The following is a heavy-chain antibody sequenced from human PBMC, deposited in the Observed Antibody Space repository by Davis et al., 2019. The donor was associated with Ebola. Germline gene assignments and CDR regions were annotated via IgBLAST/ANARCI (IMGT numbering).Heavy chain of an antibody. Sequence: PGGSLRLSCAASGFTFSSFAMTWPRQAPGKGLEWVSAITSSGGSTYYADSVKGRFTISRDNSKNTLYLQMNSLTVEDTAVYYCAKGGSGWPSDSYGMGVWGKGTTVTVSS. V-gene: IGHV3-23*01. J-gene: IGHJ6*04. CDR2: ITSSGGST. CDR3: AKGGSGWPSDSYGMGV. CDR1: GFTFSSFA. D-gene: IGHD6-19*01.